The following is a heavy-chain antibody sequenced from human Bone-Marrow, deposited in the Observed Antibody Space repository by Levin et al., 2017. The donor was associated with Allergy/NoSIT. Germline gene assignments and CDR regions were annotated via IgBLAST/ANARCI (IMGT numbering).Heavy chain of an antibody. J-gene: IGHJ4*02. V-gene: IGHV3-20*04. CDR1: GFIFDDYA. CDR3: ARDAYGSGSKGPFED. D-gene: IGHD3-10*01. Sequence: PGGSLRLSCAASGFIFDDYALTWVRQVPGKGLEWVSGINWNGVNRDYAESVKGRFTISRDNANNSLYLQMNSLRAEDTAFYYCARDAYGSGSKGPFEDWGQGTLVTVSP. CDR2: INWNGVNR.